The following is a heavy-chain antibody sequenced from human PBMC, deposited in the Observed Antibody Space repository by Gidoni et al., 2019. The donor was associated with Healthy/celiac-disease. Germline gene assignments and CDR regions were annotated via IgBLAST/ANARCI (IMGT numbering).Heavy chain of an antibody. CDR1: GGSFSGYY. CDR3: ASHPYGSGSYYDNNWFDP. CDR2: INHSGST. D-gene: IGHD3-10*01. V-gene: IGHV4-34*01. Sequence: QVQLQQWGAGLLKPSEPLSLTCAVYGGSFSGYYWSWIRQPPGKGLEWIGEINHSGSTNYNPSLKSRVTISVDTSKNQFSLKLSSVTAADTAVYYCASHPYGSGSYYDNNWFDPWGQGTLVTVSS. J-gene: IGHJ5*02.